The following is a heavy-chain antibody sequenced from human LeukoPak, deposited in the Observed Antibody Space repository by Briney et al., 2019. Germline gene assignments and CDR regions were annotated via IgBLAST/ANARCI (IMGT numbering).Heavy chain of an antibody. CDR2: IWYDGSNK. CDR3: AKDDLAARAFDI. V-gene: IGHV3-30*02. D-gene: IGHD6-25*01. Sequence: PGGSLRLSCAASGFTFSSYGMHWVRQAPGKGLEWVAVIWYDGSNKYYADSVKGRFTISRDNSKNTLYLQMNSLRAEDTAVYYCAKDDLAARAFDIWGQGTMVTVSS. J-gene: IGHJ3*02. CDR1: GFTFSSYG.